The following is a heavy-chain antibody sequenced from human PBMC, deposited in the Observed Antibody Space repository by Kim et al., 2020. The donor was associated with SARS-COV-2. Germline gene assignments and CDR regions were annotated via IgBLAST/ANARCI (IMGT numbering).Heavy chain of an antibody. CDR2: INHSGST. D-gene: IGHD1-7*01. Sequence: SETLSLTCAVYGGSFSGYYWSWIRQPPGKGLEWIGEINHSGSTNYNPSLKSRVTISVDTSKNQFSLKLSSVTAADTAVYYCARVDRNFRGKSRHNWFDPWGQGTLVTVSS. CDR1: GGSFSGYY. J-gene: IGHJ5*02. CDR3: ARVDRNFRGKSRHNWFDP. V-gene: IGHV4-34*01.